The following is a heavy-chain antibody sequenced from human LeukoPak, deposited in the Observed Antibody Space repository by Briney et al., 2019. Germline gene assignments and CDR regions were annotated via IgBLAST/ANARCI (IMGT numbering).Heavy chain of an antibody. CDR1: GGSISSSSYY. CDR2: IYYSGRT. V-gene: IGHV4-39*01. J-gene: IGHJ6*03. CDR3: ANTPDYDSSGYYSWGYYYYMDV. Sequence: SETLSLTCTVSGGSISSSSYYWGWIRQPPGKGLEWIGTIYYSGRTYYNPSLKSRVTISVDTSKNQFSLKLSSVTAADTAVYYCANTPDYDSSGYYSWGYYYYMDVWGKGTTVTISS. D-gene: IGHD3-22*01.